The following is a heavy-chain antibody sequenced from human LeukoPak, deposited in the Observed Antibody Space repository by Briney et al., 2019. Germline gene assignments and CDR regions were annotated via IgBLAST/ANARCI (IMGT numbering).Heavy chain of an antibody. CDR2: VHTDGTTT. V-gene: IGHV3-74*01. CDR1: GITFSGYW. CDR3: ARPNGQWELHGGDAFDI. J-gene: IGHJ3*02. D-gene: IGHD1-26*01. Sequence: GGSLRLSCAVSGITFSGYWMHWVRQAPGKGLAWVSRVHTDGTTTHYADSVKGRFTISRDNSKNTLYLQMNSLRAEDTAVYYCARPNGQWELHGGDAFDIWGQGTMVTVSS.